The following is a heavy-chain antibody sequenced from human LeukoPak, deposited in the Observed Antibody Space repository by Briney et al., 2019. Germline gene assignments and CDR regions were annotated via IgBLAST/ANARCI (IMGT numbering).Heavy chain of an antibody. J-gene: IGHJ4*02. Sequence: PGGSLRLSCAASGFTLSSYSMNWVRQAPGKGLEWVSSIISSSSYIYYADSVKGRFPISTDNAKNSLYLQMNSLRAEDTAVYYCARDWGQGFGVVIIGFWGQGTLVTVSS. V-gene: IGHV3-21*01. CDR2: IISSSSYI. CDR3: ARDWGQGFGVVIIGF. CDR1: GFTLSSYS. D-gene: IGHD3-3*01.